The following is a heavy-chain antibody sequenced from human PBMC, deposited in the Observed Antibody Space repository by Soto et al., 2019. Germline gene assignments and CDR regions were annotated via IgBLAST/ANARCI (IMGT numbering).Heavy chain of an antibody. D-gene: IGHD2-15*01. CDR3: ARVYCSGGSCYGIDY. Sequence: SETLSLTCTVSGGSIKSGGDYWTWLRQHPGKGLEWIGYIYFTGNTYYNPSLQNRVSISIDTSKNQFSLNLSSVTAADTAVYYCARVYCSGGSCYGIDYWGQGTLVTVSS. V-gene: IGHV4-31*03. CDR1: GGSIKSGGDY. CDR2: IYFTGNT. J-gene: IGHJ4*02.